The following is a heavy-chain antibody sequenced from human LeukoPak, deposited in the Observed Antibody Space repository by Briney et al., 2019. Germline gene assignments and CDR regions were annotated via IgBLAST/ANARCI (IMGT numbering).Heavy chain of an antibody. CDR1: EYSFTAYW. Sequence: GESLKISCKGSEYSFTAYWIGWVRQMPGKGLELMGIIAPGDSDTRYNPAFQGQVTISADKSISTAYLQWSSLKASDTAMYYCARGDCSGGNCHFDYWGQGTLVTVSS. V-gene: IGHV5-51*01. CDR3: ARGDCSGGNCHFDY. CDR2: IAPGDSDT. D-gene: IGHD2-15*01. J-gene: IGHJ4*02.